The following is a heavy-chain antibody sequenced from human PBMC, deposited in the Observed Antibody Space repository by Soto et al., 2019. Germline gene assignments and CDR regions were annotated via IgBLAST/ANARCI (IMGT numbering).Heavy chain of an antibody. CDR1: GFTFSSYA. Sequence: EVQLVESGGGLVQPGGSLRLSCAASGFTFSSYAMHWVRQAPGKGLEYVSTISSNGGSTYYANSVKGRFTISRDNSKNTLYLQMGSLRVEDMAVYYCVRGGGYFDLGGRGTLVTVSS. V-gene: IGHV3-64*01. CDR3: VRGGGYFDL. CDR2: ISSNGGST. D-gene: IGHD2-15*01. J-gene: IGHJ2*01.